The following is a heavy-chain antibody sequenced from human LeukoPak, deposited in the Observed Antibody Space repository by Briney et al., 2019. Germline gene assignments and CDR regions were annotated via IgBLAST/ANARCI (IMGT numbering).Heavy chain of an antibody. Sequence: SETLSLTCSVSGGPLSSYYWSWIRQPPGKGLEWIGYIYYCGSTNYNPSLKSRVTISVDTSKNLFSLKLSSVTAADTAVYYCARSPRLVWNDFDYWGQGTLVTVSS. CDR3: ARSPRLVWNDFDY. V-gene: IGHV4-59*08. CDR2: IYYCGST. CDR1: GGPLSSYY. J-gene: IGHJ4*02. D-gene: IGHD1-1*01.